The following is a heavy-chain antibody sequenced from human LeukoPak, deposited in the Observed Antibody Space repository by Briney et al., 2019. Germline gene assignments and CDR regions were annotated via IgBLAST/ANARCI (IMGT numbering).Heavy chain of an antibody. D-gene: IGHD3-22*01. CDR2: MNPNSGNT. V-gene: IGHV1-8*01. Sequence: GASVKVSCKASGYAFTSYDINWVRQATGQGLEWMGWMNPNSGNTGHAQKFQGRVTMTRNTSISTAYMELSSLRSEDTAVYYCAREHGYYDSSVPVWGQGTLVTVSS. CDR1: GYAFTSYD. J-gene: IGHJ4*02. CDR3: AREHGYYDSSVPV.